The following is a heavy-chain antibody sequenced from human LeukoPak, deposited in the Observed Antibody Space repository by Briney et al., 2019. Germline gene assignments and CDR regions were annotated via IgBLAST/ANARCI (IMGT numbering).Heavy chain of an antibody. CDR3: ARDSRWELEGYYYYGMDV. CDR1: GFTFSDYY. J-gene: IGHJ6*02. CDR2: ISSSGSTI. D-gene: IGHD1-26*01. V-gene: IGHV3-11*01. Sequence: GGSLRLSCAASGFTFSDYYMSWIRQAPGKGLEWVSYISSSGSTIYYADSVKGRFTISRDNAKNSLYLQMNSLRAEDTALYHCARDSRWELEGYYYYGMDVWGQGTTVTVSS.